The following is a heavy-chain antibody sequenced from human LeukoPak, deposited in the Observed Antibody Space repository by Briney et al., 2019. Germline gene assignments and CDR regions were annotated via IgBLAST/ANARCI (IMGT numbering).Heavy chain of an antibody. J-gene: IGHJ4*02. CDR3: ARGKRYYYDSSGYYLAPHFDY. Sequence: SETLSLTCTVSGGSISSGSYYWSWIRPPAGKGLERIGRIYTSGSTNYNPSLKSRVTISVDTSKNQFSLKLSSVTAADTAVYYCARGKRYYYDSSGYYLAPHFDYWGQGTLITVSS. V-gene: IGHV4-61*02. CDR1: GGSISSGSYY. CDR2: IYTSGST. D-gene: IGHD3-22*01.